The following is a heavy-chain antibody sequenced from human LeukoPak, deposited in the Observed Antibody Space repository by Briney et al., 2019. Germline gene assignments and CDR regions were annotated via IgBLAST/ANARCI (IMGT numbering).Heavy chain of an antibody. V-gene: IGHV3-9*01. J-gene: IGHJ6*03. D-gene: IGHD5-12*01. Sequence: PGRSLRLSCAASGFTFDDYAMHWVRHAPGKGLEWVSGISWNSGSIGYADSVKGRFTISRDNAKNSLYLQMNSLRAEDTALYYCAKATKPIGYYYYYYYMDVWGKGTTVTVSS. CDR3: AKATKPIGYYYYYYYMDV. CDR2: ISWNSGSI. CDR1: GFTFDDYA.